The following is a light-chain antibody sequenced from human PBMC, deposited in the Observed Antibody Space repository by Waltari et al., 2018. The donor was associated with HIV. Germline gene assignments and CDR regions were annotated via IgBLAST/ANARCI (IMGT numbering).Light chain of an antibody. J-gene: IGKJ1*01. Sequence: DIVMNQSPLSLPVTPGEPASISCRSSQSLLHSNGYNYLDWYLQKPGQSPQLLIYLGSTRASGVPDRFSGSGSGTDFTLKISRVEAEDVGVYYCMQALQTPKTFGQGTKVEIK. V-gene: IGKV2-28*01. CDR2: LGS. CDR3: MQALQTPKT. CDR1: QSLLHSNGYNY.